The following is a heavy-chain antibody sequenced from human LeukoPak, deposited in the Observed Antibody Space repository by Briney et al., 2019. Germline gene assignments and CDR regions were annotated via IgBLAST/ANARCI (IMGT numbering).Heavy chain of an antibody. J-gene: IGHJ3*02. CDR3: ARQRDEYGDYADAFDI. D-gene: IGHD4-17*01. CDR1: GFTFSDYY. Sequence: PGGSLRLSCAASGFTFSDYYMSWIRQAPGKGLEWVSYISSSGRTIYYADSVKGRFTISRDNAKNSLYLQMNSLRAEDTAVYYCARQRDEYGDYADAFDIWGQGTMVTVSS. CDR2: ISSSGRTI. V-gene: IGHV3-11*04.